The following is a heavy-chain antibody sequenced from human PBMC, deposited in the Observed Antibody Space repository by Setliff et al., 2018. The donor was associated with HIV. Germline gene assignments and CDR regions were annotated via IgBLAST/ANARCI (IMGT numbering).Heavy chain of an antibody. J-gene: IGHJ4*02. CDR3: ARDGYYYDSSGHLAYYFDY. CDR1: GYSFINYA. V-gene: IGHV7-4-1*02. D-gene: IGHD3-22*01. CDR2: IHTEQGFP. Sequence: ASVKVSCKASGYSFINYAINWLRQAPGRGLEWMGWIHTEQGFPMYAQGFTGRFVFSLDTSVSTAYLQISSLKAEDIAVYYCARDGYYYDSSGHLAYYFDYWGQGTLVTVSS.